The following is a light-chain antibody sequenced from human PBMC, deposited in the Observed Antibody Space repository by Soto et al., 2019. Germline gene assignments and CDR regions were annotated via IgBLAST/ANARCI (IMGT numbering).Light chain of an antibody. CDR2: ELT. J-gene: IGLJ2*01. Sequence: QSVLTQPPSASGSPGQSVTISCVGTSNDVGGYTYVSWYQQHPGKAPKLIIFELTKRPSGVPDRFSGSKSGSTASLTVSGLQAEDEAVYYCSSYAGPNGAIFGGGTKVTVL. V-gene: IGLV2-8*01. CDR1: SNDVGGYTY. CDR3: SSYAGPNGAI.